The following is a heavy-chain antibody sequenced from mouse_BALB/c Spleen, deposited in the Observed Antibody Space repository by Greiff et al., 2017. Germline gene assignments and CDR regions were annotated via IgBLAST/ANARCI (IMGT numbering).Heavy chain of an antibody. CDR2: ISSGSSTI. CDR3: ARREDYNYAMDY. D-gene: IGHD2-13*01. V-gene: IGHV5-17*02. CDR1: GFTFSSFG. J-gene: IGHJ4*01. Sequence: DVMLVESGGGLVQPGGSRKLSCAASGFTFSSFGMHWVRQAPEKGLEWVAYISSGSSTIYYADTVKGRFTISRDNPKNTLFLQMTSLRSEDTAMYYCARREDYNYAMDYWGQGTSVTVSS.